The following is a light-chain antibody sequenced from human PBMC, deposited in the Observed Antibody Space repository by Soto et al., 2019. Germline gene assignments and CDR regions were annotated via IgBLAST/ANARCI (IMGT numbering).Light chain of an antibody. J-gene: IGKJ5*01. CDR2: KVS. CDR3: MQGTHWPIT. Sequence: VMSHSPVSLPVTLGQPASISCRSNQSLVHSDGIAYFSWFQQRPGRSPRRLIYKVSNRDSGVPARFSGSGSGTDFALKISRVEAEDVGVYYCMQGTHWPITVGQGTRLEV. CDR1: QSLVHSDGIAY. V-gene: IGKV2-30*02.